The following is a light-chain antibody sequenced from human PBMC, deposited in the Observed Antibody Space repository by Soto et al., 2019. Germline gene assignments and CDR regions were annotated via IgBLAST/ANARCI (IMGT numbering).Light chain of an antibody. CDR1: QGISSY. J-gene: IGKJ5*01. Sequence: DIQLTHSPSSLSASVGDRVAITCLVSQGISSYLNWYRQKPGKVPKLLIYSASNLQSGVPSRFSGSGSGTDFTLTISSLQSEDFAVYYCQQYYDWPITFGQGTRLEI. CDR3: QQYYDWPIT. V-gene: IGKV1-27*01. CDR2: SAS.